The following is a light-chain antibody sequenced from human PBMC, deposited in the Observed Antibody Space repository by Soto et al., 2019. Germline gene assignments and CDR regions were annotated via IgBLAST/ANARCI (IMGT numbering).Light chain of an antibody. CDR3: QQYNSYSTFGPAT. Sequence: DIQMTQSPSTLSASVGDRVTITCRASQTISSWLAWYQQKPGKAPKLLIYKASTLKSGVPSRFSGSGFGTEVTLTITSLQPDDFATYYCQQYNSYSTFGPATFGQGTKVDIK. J-gene: IGKJ1*01. CDR1: QTISSW. V-gene: IGKV1-5*03. CDR2: KAS.